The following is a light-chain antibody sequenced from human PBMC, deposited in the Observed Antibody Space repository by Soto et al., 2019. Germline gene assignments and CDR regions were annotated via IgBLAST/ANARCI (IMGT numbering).Light chain of an antibody. CDR3: KQIYNAPLT. Sequence: DIQMTQSPSSLSASVGDRVTITCRASQSITTYLNWYRQKPGKAPKLLIYAASSLQSGVPSRFSGSGSETEFTLSISSLQPEDFATYFCKQIYNAPLTFGGGTRWIS. CDR2: AAS. CDR1: QSITTY. V-gene: IGKV1-39*01. J-gene: IGKJ4*01.